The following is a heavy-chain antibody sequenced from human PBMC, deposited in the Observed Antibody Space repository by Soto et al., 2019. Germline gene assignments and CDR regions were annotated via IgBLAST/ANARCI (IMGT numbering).Heavy chain of an antibody. D-gene: IGHD5-12*01. CDR1: GYSFPSYW. CDR2: FDPSDYYN. CDR3: ARAVHCGYDPPYYYYGMDV. Sequence: PGESLKISCKGSGYSFPSYWIRWVRQMPGKGLEWMGRFDPSDYYNNYSPPFQGHVTISADKSIRTAYLQRSSLKASDTAMYYGARAVHCGYDPPYYYYGMDVWGQGTPVTVSS. J-gene: IGHJ6*02. V-gene: IGHV5-10-1*01.